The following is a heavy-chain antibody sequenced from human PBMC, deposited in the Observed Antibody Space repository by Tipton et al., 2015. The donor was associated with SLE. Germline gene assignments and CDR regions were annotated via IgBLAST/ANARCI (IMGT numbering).Heavy chain of an antibody. J-gene: IGHJ6*02. D-gene: IGHD6-6*01. CDR1: GFTFSDYY. V-gene: IGHV3-11*01. Sequence: GSLRLSCAASGFTFSDYYMSWIRQAPGKGLEWVSYISSSGSTIYYADSVKGRFTISRDNAKNSLYLQMYSLRAEDTAVYYCARDYSSSWRYYGMDVWGQGTTVTVSS. CDR2: ISSSGSTI. CDR3: ARDYSSSWRYYGMDV.